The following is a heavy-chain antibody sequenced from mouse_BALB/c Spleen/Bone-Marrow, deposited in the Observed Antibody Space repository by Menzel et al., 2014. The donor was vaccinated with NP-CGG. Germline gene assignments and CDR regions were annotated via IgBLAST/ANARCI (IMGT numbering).Heavy chain of an antibody. CDR2: IWSGGST. CDR1: GFSVISYG. J-gene: IGHJ4*01. V-gene: IGHV2-4*02. D-gene: IGHD2-1*01. Sequence: VQLQQSGPGLVQPSQSLFITCTVSGFSVISYGVHWVRQPPGKGLEWLGVIWSGGSTDYNAAFISRLSISKDNSKSQVFFKMNSLQADDTAIYYCARNDYGNPHYAMDYWGQGTSVTVSS. CDR3: ARNDYGNPHYAMDY.